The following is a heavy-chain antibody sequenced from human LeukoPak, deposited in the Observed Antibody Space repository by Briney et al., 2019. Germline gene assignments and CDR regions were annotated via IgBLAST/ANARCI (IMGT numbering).Heavy chain of an antibody. CDR1: GGSISSGDYY. CDR3: ARGVTIFGVARAWFDP. Sequence: SETLSLTCTVSGGSISSGDYYWSWIRQPPGKGLEWIGYIYYSGSTYYNPSLESRVTISVDTSKNQFSLKLGSVTAADTAVYYCARGVTIFGVARAWFDPWGQGTLVTVSS. V-gene: IGHV4-30-4*08. D-gene: IGHD3-3*01. CDR2: IYYSGST. J-gene: IGHJ5*02.